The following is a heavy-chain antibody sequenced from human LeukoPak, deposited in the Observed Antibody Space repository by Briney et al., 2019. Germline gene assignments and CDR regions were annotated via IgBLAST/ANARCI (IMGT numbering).Heavy chain of an antibody. D-gene: IGHD6-13*01. Sequence: GGSLRLSCAASGFTFSSYWMSWVRQAPGKGLEWVANIKQDGSEKYYVDSVKGRFTISRDNAKNSLYLQMNSLRAEDTAVYYCARAPYSSSWQIYYYSSGRDVWGQGTTVTV. V-gene: IGHV3-7*04. J-gene: IGHJ6*02. CDR2: IKQDGSEK. CDR1: GFTFSSYW. CDR3: ARAPYSSSWQIYYYSSGRDV.